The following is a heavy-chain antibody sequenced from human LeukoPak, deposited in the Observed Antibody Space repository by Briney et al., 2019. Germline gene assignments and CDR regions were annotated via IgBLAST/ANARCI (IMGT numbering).Heavy chain of an antibody. D-gene: IGHD2-2*02. CDR2: IRYDGSNK. Sequence: GGSLRLSCAASGFTFSSYGMHWVRQAPGKGLEWVAFIRYDGSNKYYADSVKGRFTISRDNSKNTLYLQMNSLRAEDTAVYYCAKDGDCSSTSCYTAYFQHWGQGILVTVSS. J-gene: IGHJ1*01. CDR1: GFTFSSYG. CDR3: AKDGDCSSTSCYTAYFQH. V-gene: IGHV3-30*02.